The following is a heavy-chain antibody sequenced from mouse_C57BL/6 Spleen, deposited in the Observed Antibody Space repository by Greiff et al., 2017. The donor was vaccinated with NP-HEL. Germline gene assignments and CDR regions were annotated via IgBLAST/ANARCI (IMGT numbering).Heavy chain of an antibody. V-gene: IGHV5-17*01. J-gene: IGHJ3*01. CDR3: ARDGYDPWFAY. CDR1: GFTFSDYG. D-gene: IGHD2-2*01. Sequence: EVKLVESGGGLVKPGGSLKLSCAASGFTFSDYGMHWVRQAPEKGLEWVAYISSGSSTIYYADTVKGRFTISRDNAKNTLFLQMTSLRSGDTAMYYCARDGYDPWFAYWGQGTLVTVSA. CDR2: ISSGSSTI.